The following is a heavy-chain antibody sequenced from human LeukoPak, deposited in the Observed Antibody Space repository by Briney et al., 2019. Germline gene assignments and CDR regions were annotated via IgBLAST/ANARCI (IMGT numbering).Heavy chain of an antibody. D-gene: IGHD2-8*01. J-gene: IGHJ5*02. V-gene: IGHV3-33*01. Sequence: GGSLRLSCAASGFTFSSYGMHWVRQAPGKGLEWVAVIWYDGSNKYYADSVKGRFTISRGNSKNTLYLQMNSLGAEDTAVYYCTRANKGVYARAGEDWFDPWGQGTLVTVSS. CDR2: IWYDGSNK. CDR3: TRANKGVYARAGEDWFDP. CDR1: GFTFSSYG.